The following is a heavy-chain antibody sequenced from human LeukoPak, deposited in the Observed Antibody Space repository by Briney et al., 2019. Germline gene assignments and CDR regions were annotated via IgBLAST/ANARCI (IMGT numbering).Heavy chain of an antibody. J-gene: IGHJ4*02. CDR1: GFTFSSYS. V-gene: IGHV3-15*01. D-gene: IGHD6-6*01. CDR2: IKSQTDGATT. Sequence: GGSLRLSCAASGFTFSSYSMNWVRQAPGKGLEWVGRIKSQTDGATTDYATPVKGRFTISRDDSRNTLYLQMNSLRAEDTAVYYCARVSSALKLVFDDYWGQGTLVTVSS. CDR3: ARVSSALKLVFDDY.